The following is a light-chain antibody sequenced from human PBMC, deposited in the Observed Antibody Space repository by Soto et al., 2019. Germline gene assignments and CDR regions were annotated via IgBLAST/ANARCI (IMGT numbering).Light chain of an antibody. CDR1: SSNIGAGYD. Sequence: QSALTQPPSVSGAPGQRVTISCTGSSSNIGAGYDVHWYQQLPGTAPKLLIYGNSNRPSGVPDRFSGSKSGTSASLAITGLQAEYDADYSCQSYDSSLSGSVFGRGTQLTV. J-gene: IGLJ7*01. V-gene: IGLV1-40*01. CDR2: GNS. CDR3: QSYDSSLSGSV.